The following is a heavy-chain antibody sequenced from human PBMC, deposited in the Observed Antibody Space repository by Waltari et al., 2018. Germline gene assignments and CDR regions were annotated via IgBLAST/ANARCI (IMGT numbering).Heavy chain of an antibody. CDR1: GGSFSGYY. D-gene: IGHD6-13*01. CDR2: INQSGST. J-gene: IGHJ4*02. V-gene: IGHV4-34*01. CDR3: ARSAEGIAAAGKVLDY. Sequence: QVQLQQWGAGLLKPSETLSLTCAVYGGSFSGYYWSWIRQPPGKGLEWIGEINQSGSTNHNPSLKSRVTISVDTSKNQFSLKLSSVTAADTAVYYCARSAEGIAAAGKVLDYWGQGTLVTVSS.